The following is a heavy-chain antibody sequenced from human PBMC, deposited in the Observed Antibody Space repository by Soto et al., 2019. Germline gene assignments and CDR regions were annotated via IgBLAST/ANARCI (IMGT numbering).Heavy chain of an antibody. CDR1: SGSISSTIYS. V-gene: IGHV4-39*07. D-gene: IGHD3-22*01. CDR2: IFYSGST. Sequence: SETLSLTCTVSSGSISSTIYSWDWIRQPPGKGLEWIGSIFYSGSTYHNPSLKSRVTISVDTSKNQFSLKLSSVTAADTAVYYCARGGYYYDSSGYYQDRWRAFDIWGQGTMVTVSS. CDR3: ARGGYYYDSSGYYQDRWRAFDI. J-gene: IGHJ3*02.